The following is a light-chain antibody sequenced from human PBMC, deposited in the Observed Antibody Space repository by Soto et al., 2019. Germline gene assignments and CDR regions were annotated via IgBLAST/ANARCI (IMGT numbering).Light chain of an antibody. CDR2: KAS. V-gene: IGKV1-5*03. CDR1: QSVTTW. Sequence: DIPMTQSPSTLSASVGDRVTITCRASQSVTTWLAWYQQKPGKAPKVLIYKASSLESGVPSRFSGSGSGTEFTLTISSLQPDDFATYYCQQYNTLSPYTFGQGTMVEIK. CDR3: QQYNTLSPYT. J-gene: IGKJ2*01.